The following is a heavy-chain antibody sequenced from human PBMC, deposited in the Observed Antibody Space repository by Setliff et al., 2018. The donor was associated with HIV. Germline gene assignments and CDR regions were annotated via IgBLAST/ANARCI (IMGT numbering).Heavy chain of an antibody. Sequence: TSETLSLTCTVSGGSISSSDHYWGWIRQPPGKGLEWIGRVYTSGTTNYNPSLKSRVTISVDTSKNQFSLKLSSVTAADTALYYCARDQADTYNYLLSGAFDFWGQGTMVTVSS. V-gene: IGHV4-39*07. J-gene: IGHJ3*01. CDR3: ARDQADTYNYLLSGAFDF. CDR1: GGSISSSDHY. D-gene: IGHD3-10*01. CDR2: VYTSGTT.